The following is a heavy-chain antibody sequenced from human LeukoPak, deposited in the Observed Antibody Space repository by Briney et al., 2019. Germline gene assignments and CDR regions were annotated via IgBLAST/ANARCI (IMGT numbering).Heavy chain of an antibody. D-gene: IGHD6-13*01. CDR1: GFTVSSNY. CDR3: ARRRAASWSFDS. CDR2: IYTDGRT. V-gene: IGHV3-66*04. J-gene: IGHJ4*02. Sequence: GGSLRLSCAASGFTVSSNYMGWVRQAPGKGLEWVSVIYTDGRTYSEDSMKGRFTLSRDNSKNTLYLQMSSLRAEDTAVYYCARRRAASWSFDSWGQGTLVTVSS.